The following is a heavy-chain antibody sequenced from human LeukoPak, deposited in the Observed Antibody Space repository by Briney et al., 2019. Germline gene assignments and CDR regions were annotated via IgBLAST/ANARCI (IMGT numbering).Heavy chain of an antibody. CDR3: ARSVIAARPPYYYYYYMDV. V-gene: IGHV1-2*02. CDR1: GYTFSGYY. D-gene: IGHD6-6*01. Sequence: GASVKVSCKASGYTFSGYYLHWVRQAPGQGLEWMGWTNPKSGGTKYAQKFQGRVTMTRDTSISTAYMELSRLRSDDTAVYYCARSVIAARPPYYYYYYMDVWGKGTTVTVSS. CDR2: TNPKSGGT. J-gene: IGHJ6*03.